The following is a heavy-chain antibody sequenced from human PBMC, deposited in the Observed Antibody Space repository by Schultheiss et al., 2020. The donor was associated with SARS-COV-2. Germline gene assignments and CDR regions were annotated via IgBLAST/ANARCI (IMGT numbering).Heavy chain of an antibody. CDR2: ISYDGSNK. Sequence: GGSLRLSCAASGFTFSSYAMSWVRQAPGKGLEWVAVISYDGSNKYYADSVKGRFTISRDNAKNSLYLQMNSLRAEDTAVYYCARERSADIVVVPAAIGAFDIWGQGTMVTVSS. CDR1: GFTFSSYA. D-gene: IGHD2-2*01. CDR3: ARERSADIVVVPAAIGAFDI. V-gene: IGHV3-30*03. J-gene: IGHJ3*02.